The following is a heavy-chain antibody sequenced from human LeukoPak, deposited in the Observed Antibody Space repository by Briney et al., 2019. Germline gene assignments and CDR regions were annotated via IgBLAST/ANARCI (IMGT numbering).Heavy chain of an antibody. CDR3: ARVPNAPKIEPNWFDA. D-gene: IGHD1-14*01. V-gene: IGHV4-59*01. Sequence: PSETLSLTCSVSGGYIISYYWSWIRQPPGKGLEWIGIINYSGSTKYNPSLKSRVSISVDTSKNQFSLRLTSVTVADTAVYFCARVPNAPKIEPNWFDAWGQGTLVTVSS. CDR1: GGYIISYY. J-gene: IGHJ5*02. CDR2: INYSGST.